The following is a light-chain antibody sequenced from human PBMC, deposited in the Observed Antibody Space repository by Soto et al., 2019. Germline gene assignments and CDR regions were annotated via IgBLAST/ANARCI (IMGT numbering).Light chain of an antibody. CDR1: SSNIGINT. J-gene: IGLJ1*01. CDR2: TDN. CDR3: AAWDDSLNGLYV. V-gene: IGLV1-44*01. Sequence: SALTQPPSAAGTPGQSVTISCSGSSSNIGINTVNWYQQVPGTAPKLLIYTDNQRPSGVPDRFSGSKSGTSASLAISGLQSEDEADYYCAAWDDSLNGLYVFGTGTKVTV.